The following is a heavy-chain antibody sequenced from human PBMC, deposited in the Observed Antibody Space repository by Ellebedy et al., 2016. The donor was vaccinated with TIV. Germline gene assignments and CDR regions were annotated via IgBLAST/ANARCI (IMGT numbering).Heavy chain of an antibody. Sequence: GGSLRLXCAASGFTVSSNYMSWVRQAPGKGLEWVSVIYSGGSTYYADSVKGRFTISRHNSKNTLYLQMNSLRAEDTAVYYCARDLHYYDSSGYYDYWGQGTLVTVSS. CDR2: IYSGGST. CDR1: GFTVSSNY. CDR3: ARDLHYYDSSGYYDY. J-gene: IGHJ4*02. V-gene: IGHV3-53*01. D-gene: IGHD3-22*01.